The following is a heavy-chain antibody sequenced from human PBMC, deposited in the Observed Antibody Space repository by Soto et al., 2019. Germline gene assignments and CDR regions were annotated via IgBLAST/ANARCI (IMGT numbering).Heavy chain of an antibody. V-gene: IGHV3-11*06. CDR3: ASPQSGSSWWRSDYYYYGMDV. J-gene: IGHJ6*02. Sequence: GGSLRLSCAASGFTFSDYYMSWIRQAPGKGLEWVSYISSSSSYTNYADSVKGRFTISRDNAKNSLYLQMNSLRAEDTAVYYCASPQSGSSWWRSDYYYYGMDVWGQGTTVTVSS. D-gene: IGHD6-13*01. CDR1: GFTFSDYY. CDR2: ISSSSSYT.